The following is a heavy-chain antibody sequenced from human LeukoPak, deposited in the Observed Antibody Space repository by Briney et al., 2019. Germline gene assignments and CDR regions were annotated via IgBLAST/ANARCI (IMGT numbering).Heavy chain of an antibody. V-gene: IGHV1-2*02. J-gene: IGHJ4*02. D-gene: IGHD6-19*01. CDR2: INPNSGGT. Sequence: PLASVKVSCKASGYTFTGYYMHWVRQAPGQGLEWMGWINPNSGGTNYAQKFQGRVTMTTDTSTSTAYMELRSLRSDDTAVYYCARVYTDSSGRDPLNYYFDYWGQGTLVTVSS. CDR3: ARVYTDSSGRDPLNYYFDY. CDR1: GYTFTGYY.